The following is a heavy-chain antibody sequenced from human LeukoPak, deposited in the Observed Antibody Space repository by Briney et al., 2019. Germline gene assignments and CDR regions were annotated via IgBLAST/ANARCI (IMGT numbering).Heavy chain of an antibody. CDR1: GFTFTSYA. CDR2: ISASGGST. V-gene: IGHV3-23*01. CDR3: AKDVGNYYDSSGYLRTMPFDC. J-gene: IGHJ4*02. D-gene: IGHD3-22*01. Sequence: GRSLRLSCAASGFTFTSYAMNWVRQAPGKGLEWVSGISASGGSTYYADSVKGRFTISRDNSKNTLYLQMNSLRAEDTAVYYCAKDVGNYYDSSGYLRTMPFDCWGQGTLVTVSS.